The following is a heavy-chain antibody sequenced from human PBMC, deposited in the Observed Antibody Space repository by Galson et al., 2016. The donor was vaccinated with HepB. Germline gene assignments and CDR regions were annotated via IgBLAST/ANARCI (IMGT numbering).Heavy chain of an antibody. V-gene: IGHV1-18*01. CDR2: ISAYNGNT. CDR3: ARDPRKIRYQLLEIYYYYYAMDV. D-gene: IGHD2-2*01. J-gene: IGHJ6*02. CDR1: GYTFTTYG. Sequence: SVKVSCKASGYTFTTYGISWVRQAPGQGLEWMGWISAYNGNTNYAHKLQGRVTRPTDTSKSTAYMELRSLRSDDTAVYYCARDPRKIRYQLLEIYYYYYAMDVWGQGTTVTVSS.